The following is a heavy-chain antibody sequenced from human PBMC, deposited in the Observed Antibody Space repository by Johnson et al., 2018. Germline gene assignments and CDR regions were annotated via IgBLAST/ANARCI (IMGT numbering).Heavy chain of an antibody. Sequence: QVQLQQWGAGLLKXSETXSLXCAVYGGSFSGYYWSWIRQPPGKGLEWIGEINHSGSTNHNPSLKSRVTIAVHTSKKQFSLKLSSVTAADTAGYYPARVGIAADLTSASSDAFDIWGQGTMVTVSS. D-gene: IGHD6-13*01. CDR2: INHSGST. J-gene: IGHJ3*02. CDR3: ARVGIAADLTSASSDAFDI. V-gene: IGHV4-34*01. CDR1: GGSFSGYY.